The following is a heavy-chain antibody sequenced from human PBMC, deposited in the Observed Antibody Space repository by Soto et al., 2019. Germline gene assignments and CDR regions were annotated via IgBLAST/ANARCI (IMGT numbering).Heavy chain of an antibody. CDR2: IIPSLERT. CDR3: AKEVGMIYDPDHYMDV. Sequence: QVQLVQSGAEVRKPGSSVKVSCKASGGIFSSYTISWVRQAPGQGLEWRGRIIPSLERTSSAQTLEGRVTITAEPSTSTAYLELTGLRSEDTAVYYCAKEVGMIYDPDHYMDVWGRGTTVAVS. J-gene: IGHJ6*03. V-gene: IGHV1-69*04. CDR1: GGIFSSYT. D-gene: IGHD3-22*01.